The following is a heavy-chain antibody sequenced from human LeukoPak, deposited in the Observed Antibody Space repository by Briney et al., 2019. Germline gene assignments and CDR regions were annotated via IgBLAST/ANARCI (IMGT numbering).Heavy chain of an antibody. CDR1: GYTFTSYG. CDR2: ISTYNGNT. V-gene: IGHV1-18*01. Sequence: ASVKVSCKASGYTFTSYGISWVRQAPGQGLEWMGWISTYNGNTNYAQKVQGRVTMTTDTSTSTAYMELRSLRSGDTAVYYCARDDLLYDWLFPWGQGTLVTVSS. J-gene: IGHJ5*02. D-gene: IGHD3-9*01. CDR3: ARDDLLYDWLFP.